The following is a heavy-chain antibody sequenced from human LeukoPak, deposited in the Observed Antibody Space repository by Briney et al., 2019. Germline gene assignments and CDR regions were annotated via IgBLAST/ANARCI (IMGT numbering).Heavy chain of an antibody. Sequence: SETLSLTCTVSGGSISSSSYYWSWIRQPAGTGLEWIGRIYTSGSTNYNPSLKSRVTMSVDTSKNQFSLKLSSVTAADTAVYYCARDSGYDYFDYWGQGTLVTVSS. D-gene: IGHD5-12*01. V-gene: IGHV4-61*02. CDR3: ARDSGYDYFDY. CDR1: GGSISSSSYY. CDR2: IYTSGST. J-gene: IGHJ4*02.